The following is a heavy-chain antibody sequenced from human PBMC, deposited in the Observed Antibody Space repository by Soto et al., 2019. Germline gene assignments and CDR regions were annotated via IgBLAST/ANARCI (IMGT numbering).Heavy chain of an antibody. D-gene: IGHD3-22*01. Sequence: SETLSLTCDVYGGSFSGYYWSWIRQPPGKGLEWIGEINHSGSTNYNPSLKSRVTISVDTSKNQFSLNLSSVTAADTAVYYCARVADYYDSSGYYYFDYWGQGTLVTVSS. CDR1: GGSFSGYY. J-gene: IGHJ4*02. CDR2: INHSGST. CDR3: ARVADYYDSSGYYYFDY. V-gene: IGHV4-34*01.